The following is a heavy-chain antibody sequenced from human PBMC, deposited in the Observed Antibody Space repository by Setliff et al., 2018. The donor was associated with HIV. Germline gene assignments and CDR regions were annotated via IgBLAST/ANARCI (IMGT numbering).Heavy chain of an antibody. Sequence: GGSLRLSCAASGVTFSSYSMNWVRQVPGKGLEWVSSISSSSSYIYYADSVKGRFTISIDNAKNSLYLQMNSLRAEDTAVYYCARIYDSSAYYPHDAFDILSQGTMVAVAS. CDR3: ARIYDSSAYYPHDAFDI. J-gene: IGHJ3*02. D-gene: IGHD3-22*01. V-gene: IGHV3-21*06. CDR1: GVTFSSYS. CDR2: ISSSSSYI.